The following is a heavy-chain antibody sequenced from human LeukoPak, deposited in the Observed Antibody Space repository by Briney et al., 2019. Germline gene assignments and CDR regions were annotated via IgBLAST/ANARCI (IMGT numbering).Heavy chain of an antibody. D-gene: IGHD4-17*01. CDR1: GFTFSSYA. CDR3: XXVLMAPWYGDYDRPLPYDY. Sequence: PGGSLRLSCAASGFTFSSYAMSWVRQAPGKGLEWVSTFSGSGGSTHYADSVKGRFTISRDNSKNTLYLQMNSLRAEDTAVYYXXXVLMAPWYGDYDRPLPYDYWGQGTLVTVSS. V-gene: IGHV3-23*01. CDR2: FSGSGGST. J-gene: IGHJ4*02.